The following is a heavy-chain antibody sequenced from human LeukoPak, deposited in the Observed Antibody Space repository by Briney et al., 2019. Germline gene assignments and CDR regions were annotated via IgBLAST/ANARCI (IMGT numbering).Heavy chain of an antibody. CDR2: ISAYNGNT. V-gene: IGHV1-18*03. Sequence: GASVKVSCMASGYTFTSYGISWVRQAPGQGLEWMGWISAYNGNTNYAQKLQGRVTMTTDTSTSTAYMELRSLRSDDMAVYYCARVAAQEYFDYWGQGTLVTVSS. J-gene: IGHJ4*02. D-gene: IGHD6-6*01. CDR1: GYTFTSYG. CDR3: ARVAAQEYFDY.